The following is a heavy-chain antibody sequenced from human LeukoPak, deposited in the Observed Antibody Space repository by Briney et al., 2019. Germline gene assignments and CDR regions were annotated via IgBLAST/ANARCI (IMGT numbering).Heavy chain of an antibody. V-gene: IGHV4-59*01. CDR3: ARGRGAVAGTFDY. CDR1: GASISSYY. J-gene: IGHJ4*02. CDR2: IYYSGST. Sequence: SETLSLTCTVSGASISSYYWSWIRQPPGKGLEWIGYIYYSGSTNYNPSLKSRVTISVDTSKNQFSLKLSSVTAADTAVYYCARGRGAVAGTFDYWGQGTLVTVSS. D-gene: IGHD6-19*01.